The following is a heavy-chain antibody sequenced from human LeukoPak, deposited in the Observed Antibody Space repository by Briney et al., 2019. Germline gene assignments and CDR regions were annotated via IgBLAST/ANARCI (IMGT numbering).Heavy chain of an antibody. D-gene: IGHD4-17*01. CDR1: GFTFDDYA. CDR2: ISGDGGST. CDR3: ATRDEDYGDYGAYYYGMDV. J-gene: IGHJ6*02. Sequence: GGSLRLSCAASGFTFDDYAMHWVRQAPGKGLEWVSLISGDGGSTYYADSVKDRFTISRDNSKNSLYLQMNSLRTEDTALYYCATRDEDYGDYGAYYYGMDVWGQGTTVTVSS. V-gene: IGHV3-43*02.